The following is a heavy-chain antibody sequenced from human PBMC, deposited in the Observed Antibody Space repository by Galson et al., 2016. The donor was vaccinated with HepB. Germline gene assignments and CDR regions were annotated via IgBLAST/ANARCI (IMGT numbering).Heavy chain of an antibody. J-gene: IGHJ4*02. V-gene: IGHV3-23*01. Sequence: SLRLSCAASGFTFSSYAMSWVRQAPGKGLEWVSAISGSGGSTYYADSVKGRFTISRDNSKNTLYLQINSLRAEDTAVYYCAKDTGWFGDWGSYWGQGTLVTVSS. CDR2: ISGSGGST. D-gene: IGHD3-10*01. CDR1: GFTFSSYA. CDR3: AKDTGWFGDWGSY.